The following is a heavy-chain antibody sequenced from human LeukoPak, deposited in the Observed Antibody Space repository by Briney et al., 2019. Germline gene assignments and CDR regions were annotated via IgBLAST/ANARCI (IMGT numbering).Heavy chain of an antibody. J-gene: IGHJ4*02. CDR3: ARCLSDYVLPGN. CDR2: IYPGYSDT. D-gene: IGHD3-16*01. V-gene: IGHV5-51*01. CDR1: GCGFTSYW. Sequence: GGALQISCKGSGCGFTSYWIGWGRQMPGKGLEGMGIIYPGYSDTRYSPSFQGQVTISADKSISTAYLQWSSLKASDTAMYYCARCLSDYVLPGNWGQGTLVTVSS.